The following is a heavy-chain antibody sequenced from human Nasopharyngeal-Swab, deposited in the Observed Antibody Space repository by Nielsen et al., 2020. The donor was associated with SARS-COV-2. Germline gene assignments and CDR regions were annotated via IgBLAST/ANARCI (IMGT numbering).Heavy chain of an antibody. D-gene: IGHD1-1*01. J-gene: IGHJ6*02. CDR2: IYYSGST. V-gene: IGHV4-30-4*01. CDR3: ARDKSTTGNYYYYYGMDV. CDR1: GGSISSGDYY. Sequence: LRLSCTVSGGSISSGDYYWSWIRQPPGKGLEWIGYIYYSGSTYYNPSLKSRVTISVDTSKNQFSLKLSSVTAADTAVYYCARDKSTTGNYYYYYGMDVWGQGTTVTVSS.